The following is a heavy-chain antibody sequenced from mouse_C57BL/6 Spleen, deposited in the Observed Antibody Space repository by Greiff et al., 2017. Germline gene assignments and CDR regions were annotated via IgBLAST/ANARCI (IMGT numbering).Heavy chain of an antibody. Sequence: VQLQQSGPELVQPGPSVQIPCQASAYPSTDYNTDWVKQSHGKSLEWIGDINPNNGGTIYNQKFKGKATLTVDKSSSTAYMELRSLTSEDTAVYYCASRVITTVVGSYWYFDVRRTAATVTASS. D-gene: IGHD1-1*01. CDR1: AYPSTDYN. CDR2: INPNNGGT. V-gene: IGHV1-18*01. J-gene: IGHJ1*03. CDR3: ASRVITTVVGSYWYFDV.